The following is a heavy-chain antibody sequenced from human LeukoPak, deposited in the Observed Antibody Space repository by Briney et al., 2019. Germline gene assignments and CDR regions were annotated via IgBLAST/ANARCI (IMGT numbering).Heavy chain of an antibody. J-gene: IGHJ4*02. D-gene: IGHD3-10*01. CDR1: GFTYSSYA. CDR2: ISYDGSNK. CDR3: ARDITMVRGVLG. Sequence: GGSLRLSCAASGFTYSSYAMHWVRQAPGKGLEWVAVISYDGSNKYYADSVKGRFTISRDNSKNTLYLQMNSLRAEDTAVYYCARDITMVRGVLGWGQGTLVTVSS. V-gene: IGHV3-30-3*01.